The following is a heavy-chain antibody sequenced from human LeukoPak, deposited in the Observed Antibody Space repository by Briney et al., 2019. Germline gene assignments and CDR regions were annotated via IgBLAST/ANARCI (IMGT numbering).Heavy chain of an antibody. Sequence: GGSLRLSCAASGFTFSSYSMNWVRQAPGKGLEWVAFISSDGSKEYYADSVKGRFTISRDNSKNTVYLQISSLRAEDTAVYYCAKDPYNYDSSGYLRHDAFDIWGQGTMVTVSS. CDR3: AKDPYNYDSSGYLRHDAFDI. V-gene: IGHV3-30*18. CDR2: ISSDGSKE. CDR1: GFTFSSYS. J-gene: IGHJ3*02. D-gene: IGHD3-22*01.